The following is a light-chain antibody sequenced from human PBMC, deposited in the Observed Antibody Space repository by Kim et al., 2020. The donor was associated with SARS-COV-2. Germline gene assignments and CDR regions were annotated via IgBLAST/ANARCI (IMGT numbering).Light chain of an antibody. V-gene: IGKV3-20*01. Sequence: SPGESAPRACRASQSVSSSYLAWYQQKPGQAPRILIYGASNRATGIPDRFSGSGSGTDFTLTISRLEPEDFAVYSCQQYATSPLTFGGGTKVDIK. J-gene: IGKJ4*01. CDR1: QSVSSSY. CDR3: QQYATSPLT. CDR2: GAS.